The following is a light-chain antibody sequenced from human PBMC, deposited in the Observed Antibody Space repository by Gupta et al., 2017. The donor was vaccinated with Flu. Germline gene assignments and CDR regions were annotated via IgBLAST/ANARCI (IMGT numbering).Light chain of an antibody. CDR2: DAS. CDR3: QQRDNWPIT. V-gene: IGKV3-11*01. J-gene: IGKJ4*01. Sequence: IVLTHSLVTRSLSPGERATPSCGARQSVSNFLDWYQQRPGQAPRLLIYDASHRAIGIPARFSGSGSGTDFTLTINSREPEDFAIYYCQQRDNWPITFGGGTKVEI. CDR1: QSVSNF.